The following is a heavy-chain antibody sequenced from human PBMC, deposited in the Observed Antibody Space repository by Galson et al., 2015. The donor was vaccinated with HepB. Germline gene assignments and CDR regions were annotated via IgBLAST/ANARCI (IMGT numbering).Heavy chain of an antibody. CDR2: IYYSGST. CDR3: ARRYRAFDI. CDR1: GFTFSSYSMN. Sequence: LRLSCAASGFTFSSYSMNWARQPPGKGLEWIGSIYYSGSTYYNPSLKSRVTISVDTSKNQFSLKLSSVTAADTAVYYCARRYRAFDIWGQGTMVTVSS. D-gene: IGHD1-26*01. J-gene: IGHJ3*02. V-gene: IGHV4-39*01.